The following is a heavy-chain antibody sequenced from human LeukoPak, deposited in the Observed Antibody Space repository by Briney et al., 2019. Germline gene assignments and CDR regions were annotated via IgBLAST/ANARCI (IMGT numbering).Heavy chain of an antibody. Sequence: PSETLSLTCSVSGYSISSGSYWGWIRQPPGKGLEWIGSIYHSGSTYYNPSLKSRVTISVDTSKNQFSLKLNSVTAADTAVYYCARISPQWELDAFDIWGQWTMVTVSS. J-gene: IGHJ3*02. V-gene: IGHV4-38-2*01. CDR2: IYHSGST. D-gene: IGHD1-26*01. CDR1: GYSISSGSY. CDR3: ARISPQWELDAFDI.